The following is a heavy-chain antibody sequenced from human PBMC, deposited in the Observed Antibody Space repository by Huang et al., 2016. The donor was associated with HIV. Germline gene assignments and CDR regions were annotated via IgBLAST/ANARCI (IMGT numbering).Heavy chain of an antibody. Sequence: QVQLQQWGAGLLKPSETLSLTCALYGGSISGYSWSWIRQSPGKGLEWVAEINYNGNANHNPALKSRVSISVDTATKNVSRELRSVTAADTAVYFCARGDHSGGWSNWFDPWGQGTLVTVSS. CDR3: ARGDHSGGWSNWFDP. CDR1: GGSISGYS. CDR2: INYNGNA. D-gene: IGHD6-19*01. V-gene: IGHV4-34*02. J-gene: IGHJ5*02.